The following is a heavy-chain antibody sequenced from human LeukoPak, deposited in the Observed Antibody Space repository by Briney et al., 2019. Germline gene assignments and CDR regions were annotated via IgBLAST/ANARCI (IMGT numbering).Heavy chain of an antibody. CDR3: ARRRDGYNLLL. J-gene: IGHJ4*02. V-gene: IGHV3-7*01. Sequence: PGGSLRLSCAASGFTFSSSWMSWVRQAPGKGLEWVANIKEDGTEKYYVDSVKGRFAISRDNAKNSLYLQMNSLRAEDTAVYYCARRRDGYNLLLWGQGTLVTVSS. CDR1: GFTFSSSW. CDR2: IKEDGTEK. D-gene: IGHD5-24*01.